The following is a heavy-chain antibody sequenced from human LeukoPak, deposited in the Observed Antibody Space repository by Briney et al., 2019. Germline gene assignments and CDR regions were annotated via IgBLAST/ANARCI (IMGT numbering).Heavy chain of an antibody. CDR3: ARVAMITFGGVIVIRYYYYYMDV. CDR2: ISSSGSTI. D-gene: IGHD3-16*02. Sequence: GGSLRLSCAASGFTFSSYEMNWVRQAPGKGLEWVSYISSSGSTIYYADSPKGRFTISRDNAKNSLYLQMNSLRAEDTAVYYCARVAMITFGGVIVIRYYYYYMDVWGKGTTATVSS. CDR1: GFTFSSYE. J-gene: IGHJ6*03. V-gene: IGHV3-48*03.